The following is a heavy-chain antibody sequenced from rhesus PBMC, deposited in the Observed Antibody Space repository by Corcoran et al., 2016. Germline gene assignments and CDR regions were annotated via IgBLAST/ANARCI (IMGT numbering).Heavy chain of an antibody. V-gene: IGHV4-73*01. CDR1: GGSIRGYYY. Sequence: QVKLQQWGEGLVKPSETLSLTCAVYGGSIRGYYYWSWICQPPGPGLEWIGYIYGNSASTNYNPSLKNRVTISKDTSKNQFSLKLSSVTAADTAVYYCARLSIAAAVGGLDSWGQGVVVTVSS. CDR2: IYGNSAST. D-gene: IGHD6-31*01. J-gene: IGHJ6*01. CDR3: ARLSIAAAVGGLDS.